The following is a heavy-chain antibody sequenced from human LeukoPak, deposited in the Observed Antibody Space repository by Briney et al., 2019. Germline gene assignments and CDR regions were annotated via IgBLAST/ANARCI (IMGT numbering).Heavy chain of an antibody. CDR3: AKEGVLKIVGAQPEFDY. V-gene: IGHV3-48*04. Sequence: GGSLRLSCAASGFTFSSYSMNWVRQAPGKGLEWVSYISSSSSTIYYADSVKGRFTISRDNAKNSLYLQMNSLRAEDTAVYYCAKEGVLKIVGAQPEFDYWGQGTLVTVSS. J-gene: IGHJ4*02. CDR1: GFTFSSYS. D-gene: IGHD1-26*01. CDR2: ISSSSSTI.